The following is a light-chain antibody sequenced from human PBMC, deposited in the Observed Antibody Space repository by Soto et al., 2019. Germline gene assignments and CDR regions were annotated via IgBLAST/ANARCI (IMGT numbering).Light chain of an antibody. V-gene: IGLV2-23*01. Sequence: QSALAQPASVSGSPGQSITISCTGASSDVGAYNSVSWYQQHPHRAPQVIIYKGTQRPSGVSNRFSGSTSGNAASLTISALQTDDEADYLCSSYAPESPYVCGNGTKVTVL. CDR2: KGT. CDR3: SSYAPESPYV. J-gene: IGLJ1*01. CDR1: SSDVGAYNS.